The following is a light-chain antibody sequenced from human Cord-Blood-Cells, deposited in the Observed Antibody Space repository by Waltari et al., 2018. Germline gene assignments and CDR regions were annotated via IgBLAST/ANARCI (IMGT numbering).Light chain of an antibody. CDR3: CSYAGSSTV. Sequence: QSALTQPASVSGSPGQSITIAWPGTSSDVGSYNLVSWYQQHPGKAPKLMIYEGSKRPSGVSNRFSGSKSGNTASLTISGLQAEDEADYYCCSYAGSSTVFGGGTKLTVL. CDR1: SSDVGSYNL. J-gene: IGLJ3*02. V-gene: IGLV2-23*01. CDR2: EGS.